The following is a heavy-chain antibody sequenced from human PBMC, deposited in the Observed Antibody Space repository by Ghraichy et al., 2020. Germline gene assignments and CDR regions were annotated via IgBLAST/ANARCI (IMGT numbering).Heavy chain of an antibody. Sequence: GGSLRLSCAASGFTFSSYAMSWVRQAQGKGLEWVSALSGSGGSTYYADSVKGRFTISRDNSKNTLYLQMNSLRAEDMAVYYGAKVPTAEDFWSGYYNFLGFDYWGQGTLVTVSS. CDR3: AKVPTAEDFWSGYYNFLGFDY. CDR2: LSGSGGST. J-gene: IGHJ4*02. V-gene: IGHV3-23*01. D-gene: IGHD3-3*01. CDR1: GFTFSSYA.